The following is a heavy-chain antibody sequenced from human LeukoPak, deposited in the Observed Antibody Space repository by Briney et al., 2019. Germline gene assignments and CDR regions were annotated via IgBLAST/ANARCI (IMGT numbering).Heavy chain of an antibody. D-gene: IGHD6-13*01. CDR1: GFTFSSYA. CDR2: ISGSGGST. V-gene: IGHV3-23*01. CDR3: AKDQLLIAAAGYFDY. J-gene: IGHJ4*02. Sequence: PGGSLRLSCAASGFTFSSYAMSWVRQAPGKGLEWVSAISGSGGSTYYAYSVKGRFTISRDNSKNTLYLQMNSLRAEDTAVYYCAKDQLLIAAAGYFDYWGQGTLVTVSS.